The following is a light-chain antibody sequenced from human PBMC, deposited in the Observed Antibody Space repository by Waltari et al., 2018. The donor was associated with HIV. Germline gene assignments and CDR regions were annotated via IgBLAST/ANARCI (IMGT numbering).Light chain of an antibody. J-gene: IGKJ4*01. CDR3: QQYSSDPLT. V-gene: IGKV1-5*03. CDR1: QIISNW. CDR2: KAS. Sequence: DIQMTQSLSTVSASVGDKIIITCRASQIISNWLAWFQQKPGKAPKLLIYKASNLESGVPSRVNGSGSGTEFTLTINSLQPDDFATYFCQQYSSDPLTFGRGTRVEVK.